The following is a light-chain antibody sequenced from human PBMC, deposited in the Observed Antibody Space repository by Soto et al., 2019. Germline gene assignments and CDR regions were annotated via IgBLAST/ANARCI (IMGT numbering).Light chain of an antibody. V-gene: IGLV2-14*01. CDR3: SSYTTSSISV. J-gene: IGLJ1*01. Sequence: QSALTQPASVSGSPGQSITISCTGTSSDVGGYNFVSWYQQHPGKAPKLMIFEISNRPSEVSHRFSGSKSGNTASLTISGLQAEDEADYYCSSYTTSSISVFGTGTKLTVL. CDR1: SSDVGGYNF. CDR2: EIS.